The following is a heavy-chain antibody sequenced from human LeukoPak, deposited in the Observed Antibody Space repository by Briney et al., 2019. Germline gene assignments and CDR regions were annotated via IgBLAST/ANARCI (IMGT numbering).Heavy chain of an antibody. CDR1: GFTFSSYS. CDR2: ITSSTSTI. Sequence: GGSLRLSCAASGFTFSSYSMNWVRQAPGKGLEWVSYITSSTSTIYYADSVKGRFTISRDNAKNSLDLQMNSLRAEDTAVYYCARSGSYYYDSSGYYRDHDAFDIWGQGTLVTVSS. CDR3: ARSGSYYYDSSGYYRDHDAFDI. V-gene: IGHV3-48*04. J-gene: IGHJ3*02. D-gene: IGHD3-22*01.